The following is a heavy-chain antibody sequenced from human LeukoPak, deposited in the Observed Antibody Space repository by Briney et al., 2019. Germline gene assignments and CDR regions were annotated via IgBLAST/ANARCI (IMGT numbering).Heavy chain of an antibody. J-gene: IGHJ4*02. D-gene: IGHD3-16*01. CDR2: INLGDSDT. Sequence: GESLKISCEVSGHRFTNHWIGWVRQMPGKGLEWMGIINLGDSDTKYSPSFQGQVTISLDKSISTAYLQWSSLKASDTAMYYCARELQGMRGSYVDYWGQGTLVTVSS. CDR3: ARELQGMRGSYVDY. V-gene: IGHV5-51*01. CDR1: GHRFTNHW.